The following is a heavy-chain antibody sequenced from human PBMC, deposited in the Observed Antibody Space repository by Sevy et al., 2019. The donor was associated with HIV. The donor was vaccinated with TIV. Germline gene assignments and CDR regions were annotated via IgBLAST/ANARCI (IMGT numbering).Heavy chain of an antibody. CDR1: GFTFSPYW. D-gene: IGHD1-26*01. J-gene: IGHJ4*02. V-gene: IGHV3-7*01. Sequence: GGSLRLSCAASGFTFSPYWMTWVRPAPGKGVEWVANIRPDGSDKYYVDSVKGRFTISRDHAKNSLYLEMNSRRADDTAMYYCASGVGLDCWGQGALVTVSS. CDR3: ASGVGLDC. CDR2: IRPDGSDK.